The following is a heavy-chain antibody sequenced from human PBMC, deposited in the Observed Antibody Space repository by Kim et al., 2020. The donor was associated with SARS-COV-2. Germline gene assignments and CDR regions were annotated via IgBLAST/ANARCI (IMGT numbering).Heavy chain of an antibody. J-gene: IGHJ3*02. CDR1: GGSISSGGYY. V-gene: IGHV4-31*03. D-gene: IGHD3-22*01. CDR3: ARARITMIVVDAFDI. Sequence: SETLSLTCTVSGGSISSGGYYWSWIRQHPGKGLEWIAYIYYSGSTYYNPSLKSRVTISVDTSKNQFSLKLSSVTAADTAVYYCARARITMIVVDAFDIWGPGTMVTVSS. CDR2: IYYSGST.